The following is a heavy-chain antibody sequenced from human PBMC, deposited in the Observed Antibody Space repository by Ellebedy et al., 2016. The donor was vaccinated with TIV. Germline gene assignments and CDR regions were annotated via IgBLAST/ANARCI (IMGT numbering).Heavy chain of an antibody. CDR2: IREDGNAK. J-gene: IGHJ4*02. CDR1: GFSFGSFW. V-gene: IGHV3-7*01. Sequence: PGGSLRLSCAASGFSFGSFWLSWVRQAPGKGLEWVANIREDGNAKFSADSVKGRFTIARDNAKNSVYLHMNNLRVEDTAVYYCARDGFGGCLDSWGPGTLIIVPS. D-gene: IGHD3-10*01. CDR3: ARDGFGGCLDS.